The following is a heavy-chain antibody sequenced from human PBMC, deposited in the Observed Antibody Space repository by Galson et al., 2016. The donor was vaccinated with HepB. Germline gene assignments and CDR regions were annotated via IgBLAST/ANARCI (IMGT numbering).Heavy chain of an antibody. CDR1: GYTFSTYG. V-gene: IGHV1-18*01. CDR3: ARDYSNSGFWSGRRDY. J-gene: IGHJ4*02. D-gene: IGHD3-3*01. Sequence: SVKVSCKASGYTFSTYGTTWVRRAPGQGLEWMGWISAYNGDTNYAQNVQGRVTMTTDTSTNTAYMELRSLRSDDTAVYYCARDYSNSGFWSGRRDYWGQGTLVTVSS. CDR2: ISAYNGDT.